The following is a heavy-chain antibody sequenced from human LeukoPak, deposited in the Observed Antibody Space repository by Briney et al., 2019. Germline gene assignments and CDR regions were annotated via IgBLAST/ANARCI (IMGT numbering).Heavy chain of an antibody. J-gene: IGHJ4*02. D-gene: IGHD4-17*01. CDR2: ISYDGSNK. CDR3: ARDGQDYGDYFWYFDY. V-gene: IGHV3-30-3*01. Sequence: TGGSLRLSCAASGFTFSSYAMHWVRQAPGKGLEWVAVISYDGSNKYYADSVKGRFTISRDNSKNTLYLQMNSLRAEDTAVYYCARDGQDYGDYFWYFDYWGQGTLVTVSS. CDR1: GFTFSSYA.